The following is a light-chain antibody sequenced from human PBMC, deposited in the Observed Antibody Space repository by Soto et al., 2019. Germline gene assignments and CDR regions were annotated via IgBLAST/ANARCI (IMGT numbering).Light chain of an antibody. CDR3: CSYAGSSNLL. Sequence: QSALTQPASVSGSPGQSITVSCTGTSSDIGSYNLVSWYQHHPGKAPKLMIYAVSKRPSGVSSRFSGSKSSNTASLTISGLQAEDEADYFCCSYAGSSNLLFGGGTKVTVL. CDR1: SSDIGSYNL. CDR2: AVS. V-gene: IGLV2-23*02. J-gene: IGLJ3*02.